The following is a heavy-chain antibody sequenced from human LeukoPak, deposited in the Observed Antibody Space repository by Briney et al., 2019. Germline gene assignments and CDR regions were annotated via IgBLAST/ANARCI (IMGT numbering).Heavy chain of an antibody. CDR3: ARVTGYRIEDYFDY. D-gene: IGHD6-13*01. CDR2: IYYSGST. V-gene: IGHV4-61*08. CDR1: GDSISSGDYY. Sequence: SETLSLTCTVSGDSISSGDYYWSWIRRPPGKGLEWIGYIYYSGSTNYNPSLKSRVTISVETSKNEFSLKLRSVTAADTAVYYCARVTGYRIEDYFDYWGQGTLVTVSS. J-gene: IGHJ4*02.